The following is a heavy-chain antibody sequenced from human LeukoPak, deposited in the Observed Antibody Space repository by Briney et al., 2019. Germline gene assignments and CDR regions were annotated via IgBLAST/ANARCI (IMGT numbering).Heavy chain of an antibody. D-gene: IGHD3-16*02. CDR3: ARHSLTSDYVWGSHRPDYSDC. Sequence: SETLSLTCTVSGGSISSSSYYWGWIRQPPGKGLEWIGSIHYSGSTYYNPSLKSRVTISVDTSKNQFSLKLSSVTAADTAVYYCARHSLTSDYVWGSHRPDYSDCWGEGKLVTVSA. J-gene: IGHJ4*02. CDR1: GGSISSSSYY. CDR2: IHYSGST. V-gene: IGHV4-39*01.